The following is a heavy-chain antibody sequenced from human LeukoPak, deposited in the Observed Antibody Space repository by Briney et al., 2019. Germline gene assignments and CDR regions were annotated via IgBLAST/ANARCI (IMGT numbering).Heavy chain of an antibody. D-gene: IGHD2/OR15-2a*01. CDR3: ARLLA. CDR1: GFTFTNYW. J-gene: IGHJ5*02. CDR2: IKADGSEK. Sequence: PGGSLRLSCVASGFTFTNYWMNWVRQAPGKGLEWVSNIKADGSEKYYVDSVKGRFTISRDNAKNSVYLQINSLRAEDTAVYYCARLLAWGQGTLVTVSS. V-gene: IGHV3-7*02.